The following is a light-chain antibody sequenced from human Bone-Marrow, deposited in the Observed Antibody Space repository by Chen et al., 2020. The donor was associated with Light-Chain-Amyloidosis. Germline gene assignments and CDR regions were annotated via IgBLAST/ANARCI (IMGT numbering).Light chain of an antibody. V-gene: IGLV2-8*01. Sequence: QSPLTHPPSASGSPGHPVTISCTGTSSDVGGYNYVSWYQQHPGKAPKLVIYEVSKRPAGVPDRFSGSKSGNTASLTVSGLQAEDEADYYCSSYAGNNNVFGIGTKVTVL. J-gene: IGLJ1*01. CDR2: EVS. CDR3: SSYAGNNNV. CDR1: SSDVGGYNY.